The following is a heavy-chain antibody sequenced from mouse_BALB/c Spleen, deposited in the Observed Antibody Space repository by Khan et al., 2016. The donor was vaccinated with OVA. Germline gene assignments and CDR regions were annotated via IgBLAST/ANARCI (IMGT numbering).Heavy chain of an antibody. D-gene: IGHD2-3*01. CDR1: GFTFSGFG. CDR2: ISSGSSTI. V-gene: IGHV5-17*02. Sequence: EVELVESGGGLVQPGGSRKLSCAASGFTFSGFGMHWVRQAPEKGLEWVAYISSGSSTIYYADTVKGRFTISRDNPKNTLFLQLTSLTSEDTAMDYGAKRRIYDGYYGGAMDYWGQGTSVTVSS. J-gene: IGHJ4*01. CDR3: AKRRIYDGYYGGAMDY.